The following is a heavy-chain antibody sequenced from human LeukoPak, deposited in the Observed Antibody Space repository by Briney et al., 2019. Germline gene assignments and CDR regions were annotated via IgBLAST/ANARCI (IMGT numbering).Heavy chain of an antibody. CDR3: AKRGVVIRVILVGFHKEAYYFDS. Sequence: GGSLRLSCVASGFGFSTYAMVWVRQAPGKGLEWVAGISDSGGSTNYADSVKGRFTISRDNPKNTLYLQMSSLRAEDTAVYFCAKRGVVIRVILVGFHKEAYYFDSWGQGALVTVSS. V-gene: IGHV3-23*01. CDR1: GFGFSTYA. CDR2: ISDSGGST. J-gene: IGHJ4*02. D-gene: IGHD3-22*01.